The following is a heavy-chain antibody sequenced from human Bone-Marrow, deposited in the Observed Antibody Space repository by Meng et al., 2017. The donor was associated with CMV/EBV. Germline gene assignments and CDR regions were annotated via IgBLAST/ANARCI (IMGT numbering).Heavy chain of an antibody. CDR1: GGTFSSYT. V-gene: IGHV3-21*01. D-gene: IGHD1-7*01. Sequence: SCKASGGTFSSYTISWVRQAPGKGLEWVSSISGSSSYIYYADSVKGRFTISRDNAKNSLYLQMNSLRAEDSAVYYCARVRNYVSWFDPWGQGTLVTVSS. CDR2: ISGSSSYI. J-gene: IGHJ5*02. CDR3: ARVRNYVSWFDP.